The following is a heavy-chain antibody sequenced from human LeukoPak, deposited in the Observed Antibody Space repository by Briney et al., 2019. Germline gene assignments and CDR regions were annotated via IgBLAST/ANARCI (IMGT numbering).Heavy chain of an antibody. CDR3: ATVGQQLPGDWFDP. J-gene: IGHJ5*02. Sequence: ASVKVSCKVSGYTLTELSMHWVRQAPGKGLGWMGGFDPEDGETIYAQKFQGRVTMTEDTSTDTAYMELSSLRSEATAVYYCATVGQQLPGDWFDPWGQGTLVTVSS. CDR2: FDPEDGET. V-gene: IGHV1-24*01. CDR1: GYTLTELS. D-gene: IGHD6-13*01.